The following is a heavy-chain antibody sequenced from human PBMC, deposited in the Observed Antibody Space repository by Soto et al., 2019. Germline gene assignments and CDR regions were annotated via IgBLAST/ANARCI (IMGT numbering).Heavy chain of an antibody. V-gene: IGHV5-51*01. CDR3: ARPYYYDSSGSPVSYYFDY. CDR2: IYPGDSDT. CDR1: GYSFTSYW. J-gene: IGHJ4*02. D-gene: IGHD3-22*01. Sequence: PGESLKISCKGSGYSFTSYWIGWVRQMPGKGLEWMGIIYPGDSDTRYSPSFQGQVTTSAAESISTAYLQWSSLKASDTAMYYCARPYYYDSSGSPVSYYFDYWGQGTLVTVSS.